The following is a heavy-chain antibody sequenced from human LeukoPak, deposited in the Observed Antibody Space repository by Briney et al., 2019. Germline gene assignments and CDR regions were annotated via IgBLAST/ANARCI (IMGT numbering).Heavy chain of an antibody. CDR2: ISKTDGST. J-gene: IGHJ6*02. CDR3: AKDDWIYFYGTYYFGVDV. Sequence: PGGSLRLSCAASGFTFRSYDMSWVRQAPGKGLEWVATISGISKTDGSTYYADSVKGRVSISRDNSKNTVYLQITSLRADDTATYYCAKDDWIYFYGTYYFGVDVWGQGTTVTVSS. V-gene: IGHV3-23*01. D-gene: IGHD3-10*01. CDR1: GFTFRSYD.